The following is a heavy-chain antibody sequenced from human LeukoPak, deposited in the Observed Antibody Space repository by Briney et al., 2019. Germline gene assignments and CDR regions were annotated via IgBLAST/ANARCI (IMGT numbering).Heavy chain of an antibody. Sequence: GGSLTLSCAASGFTLSSYRMNSVRHARGEGLEWVSSIITNRYDIYYAESVKGPYHITRDKAKTSLYLQMNSLRAEDTAMYYCAKISHDYGDSADYWGQGTLVTVSS. CDR2: IITNRYDI. J-gene: IGHJ4*02. CDR1: GFTLSSYR. D-gene: IGHD4-17*01. V-gene: IGHV3-21*01. CDR3: AKISHDYGDSADY.